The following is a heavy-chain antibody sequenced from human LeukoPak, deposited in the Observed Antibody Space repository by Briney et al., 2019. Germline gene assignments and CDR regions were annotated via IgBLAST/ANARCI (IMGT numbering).Heavy chain of an antibody. V-gene: IGHV4-34*01. Sequence: PSETLSLTCAVYGGSFSGYYWSWIRQPPGKGLEWIGEINHSGSTNYNPSLKSRVTISVDTSKNQFSLKLSSVTAADTAVYYCARLTGYSSETWFDPWGQGTLVTVSS. CDR2: INHSGST. CDR1: GGSFSGYY. CDR3: ARLTGYSSETWFDP. D-gene: IGHD3-9*01. J-gene: IGHJ5*02.